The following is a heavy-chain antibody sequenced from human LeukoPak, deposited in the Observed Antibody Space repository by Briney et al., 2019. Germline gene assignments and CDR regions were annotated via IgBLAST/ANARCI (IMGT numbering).Heavy chain of an antibody. V-gene: IGHV3-23*01. CDR1: GFTFSSYA. Sequence: WGVLRLSCAASGFTFSSYAMSWVRQAPGKGLEWVSAISGSGGSTYYADSVKGRFTISRDNSKNTLYLQMNSLRAEDTAVYYCASSLRYPDYYHYYMDVWGKGTTVTVSS. J-gene: IGHJ6*03. D-gene: IGHD1-1*01. CDR3: ASSLRYPDYYHYYMDV. CDR2: ISGSGGST.